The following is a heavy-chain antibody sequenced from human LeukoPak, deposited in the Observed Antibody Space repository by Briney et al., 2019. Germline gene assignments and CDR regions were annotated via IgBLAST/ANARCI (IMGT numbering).Heavy chain of an antibody. CDR1: GFTFDDYA. CDR3: ARDYYASGGMDV. Sequence: GGSLRLSCAASGFTFDDYAMHWVRQAPGKGLEWVSGISWNSGSIGYADSVKGRFTISRDNAKNSLYLQMNSLRAEDTAVYYCARDYYASGGMDVWGQGTTVTVSS. J-gene: IGHJ6*02. V-gene: IGHV3-9*01. D-gene: IGHD3-10*01. CDR2: ISWNSGSI.